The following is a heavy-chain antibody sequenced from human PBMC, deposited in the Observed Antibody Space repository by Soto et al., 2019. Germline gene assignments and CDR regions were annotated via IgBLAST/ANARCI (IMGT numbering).Heavy chain of an antibody. V-gene: IGHV1-69*08. Sequence: QVQLVQSGAEVKKPGSSVKVSCKASGGTFSSYTISWVRQAPGQGLEWMGRIIPILGIATYAQKFQGRVTITADKSTSTAYRELSSLRSEDTAVYYCARDSGYCTGGSCQIEGPIAYWGQGTLVTVSS. CDR1: GGTFSSYT. J-gene: IGHJ4*02. CDR2: IIPILGIA. D-gene: IGHD2-15*01. CDR3: ARDSGYCTGGSCQIEGPIAY.